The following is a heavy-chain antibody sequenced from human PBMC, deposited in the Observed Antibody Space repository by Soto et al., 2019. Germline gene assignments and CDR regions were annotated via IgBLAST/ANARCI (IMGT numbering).Heavy chain of an antibody. CDR3: ASHQGIYKYYIDF. Sequence: PGGSLRLSCSASGLGFTTYSMSWVRQPPGKGLEWVSGITGNGHNTYYAESVKGRFTISRDNSKNTLYLQMDSLRAEDAAEYYCASHQGIYKYYIDFSGQGTLVTVSS. J-gene: IGHJ4*02. V-gene: IGHV3-23*01. CDR1: GLGFTTYS. CDR2: ITGNGHNT. D-gene: IGHD3-10*01.